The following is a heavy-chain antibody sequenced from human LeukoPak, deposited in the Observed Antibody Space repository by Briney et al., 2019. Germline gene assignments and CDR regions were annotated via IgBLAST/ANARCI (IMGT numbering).Heavy chain of an antibody. CDR1: GFTFSSYS. CDR3: ARGGTSVDY. CDR2: ISSSSSYI. J-gene: IGHJ4*02. Sequence: GSLRLSSAASGFTFSSYSMHWVRQAPGKGLDWVSSISSSSSYIYYADSVNGRFTISRDNAKNSLYLQMNSLRAEDTAVYYCARGGTSVDYWGQGTLVTVSS. V-gene: IGHV3-21*01.